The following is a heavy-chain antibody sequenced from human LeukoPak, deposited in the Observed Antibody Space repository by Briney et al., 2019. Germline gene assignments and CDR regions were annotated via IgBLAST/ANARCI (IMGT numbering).Heavy chain of an antibody. CDR3: ARNVRPSYDIWP. CDR2: ISSSGSTI. D-gene: IGHD3-9*01. V-gene: IGHV3-11*01. Sequence: GGSLRLSCAASGFTFSDYYMSWISQAPGKGLEWVSYISSSGSTIYYADSVKGRFTISRDNAKNSLYLQMNSLRAEDTAVYYCARNVRPSYDIWPWGQGTLVTVSS. J-gene: IGHJ5*02. CDR1: GFTFSDYY.